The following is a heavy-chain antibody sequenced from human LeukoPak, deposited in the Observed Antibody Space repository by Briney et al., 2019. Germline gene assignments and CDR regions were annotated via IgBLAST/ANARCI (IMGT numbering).Heavy chain of an antibody. J-gene: IGHJ4*02. CDR1: GFTFSSYA. CDR2: ISYDGSNK. CDR3: AATYGPFDY. Sequence: GRSLRLSCAASGFTFSSYAIHWVRQAPGKGLEWVTVISYDGSNKYYVDSVKGRFTISRDNSKNTLYLQMSSLSAEDTAVYYCAATYGPFDYWGQGTLVTVSS. V-gene: IGHV3-30*04. D-gene: IGHD3-10*01.